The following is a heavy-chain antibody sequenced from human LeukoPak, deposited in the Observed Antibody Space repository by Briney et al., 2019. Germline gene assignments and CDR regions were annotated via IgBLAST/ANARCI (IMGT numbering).Heavy chain of an antibody. D-gene: IGHD2-2*01. CDR3: ATIKEGNAWYFDY. Sequence: APVRVSCKASGFTFTGYYIHWVRQAPGPGLEWLGWINPNSGGAKYAQTFQGRVTMTRDMSISTVYMELSRLTSDDTAVYYCATIKEGNAWYFDYWGQGTLVTVSS. CDR1: GFTFTGYY. J-gene: IGHJ4*02. CDR2: INPNSGGA. V-gene: IGHV1-2*02.